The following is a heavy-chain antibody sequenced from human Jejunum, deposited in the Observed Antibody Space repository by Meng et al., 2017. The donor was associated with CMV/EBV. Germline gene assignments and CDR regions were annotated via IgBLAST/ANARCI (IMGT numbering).Heavy chain of an antibody. CDR3: AKEVFGRSFFDY. Sequence: VKLVGLGGGVVQPGGSLRLSCAASGFSVSTYGMHWVRQAPGKGLEWVAFIQSDGSNEYYADSLKGRFTISRDNSKNTLSLQMNSLRPDDTAVYYCAKEVFGRSFFDYWGLGTLVTVSS. J-gene: IGHJ4*02. D-gene: IGHD3-10*01. CDR1: GFSVSTYG. CDR2: IQSDGSNE. V-gene: IGHV3-30*02.